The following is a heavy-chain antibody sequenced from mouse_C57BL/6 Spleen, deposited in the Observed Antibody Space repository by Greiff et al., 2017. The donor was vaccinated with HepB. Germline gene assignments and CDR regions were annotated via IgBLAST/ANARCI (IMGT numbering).Heavy chain of an antibody. CDR2: ISYDGSN. Sequence: EVQLQESGPGLVKPSQSLSLTCSVTGYSITSGYYWNWIRQFPGNKLEWMGYISYDGSNNYNPSLKNRISITRDTSKNQFFLKFNSVTTEDTATYYCARVGSSFWYFDVWGTGTTVTVAS. D-gene: IGHD1-1*01. V-gene: IGHV3-6*01. CDR1: GYSITSGYY. J-gene: IGHJ1*03. CDR3: ARVGSSFWYFDV.